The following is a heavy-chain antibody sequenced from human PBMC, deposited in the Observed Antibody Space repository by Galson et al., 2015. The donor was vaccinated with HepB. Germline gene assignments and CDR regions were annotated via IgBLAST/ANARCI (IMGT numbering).Heavy chain of an antibody. CDR3: ATEGGTTMTTWDS. J-gene: IGHJ4*02. D-gene: IGHD4-17*01. Sequence: SVKVSCKVSGYTLTELSMHWVRQAPAKGLEWMGRFDPEDGETLYAQKFQGRVTLTEDTSTDTVYMELSSLTSEDTAVYYCATEGGTTMTTWDSWGQGTLVPVSS. CDR2: FDPEDGET. V-gene: IGHV1-24*01. CDR1: GYTLTELS.